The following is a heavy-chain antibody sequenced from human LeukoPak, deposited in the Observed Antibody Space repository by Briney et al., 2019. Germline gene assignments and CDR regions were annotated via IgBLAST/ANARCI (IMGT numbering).Heavy chain of an antibody. V-gene: IGHV1-69*13. D-gene: IGHD3-22*01. J-gene: IGHJ5*02. CDR3: AGQNYYDSSGYYYGGVAPFDP. CDR1: GGTFSSYA. CDR2: IIPIFGTA. Sequence: SVKVSCNASGGTFSSYAISWVRQAPGQGLEWMGGIIPIFGTANYAQKFQGRVTITADESTSTAYMELSSLRSEDTAVYYCAGQNYYDSSGYYYGGVAPFDPWGQGTLVTVSS.